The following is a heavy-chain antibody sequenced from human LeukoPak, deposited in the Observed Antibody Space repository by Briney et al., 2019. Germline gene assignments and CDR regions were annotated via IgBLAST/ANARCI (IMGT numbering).Heavy chain of an antibody. CDR1: GYTFTSYY. CDR2: INPSGGST. Sequence: ASVKVSCKASGYTFTSYYMHWVRQAPGQGLEWMGIINPSGGSTSYAQKFQGRVTMTEDTSTDTAYMELRSLRSEDTAVYYCATDRPSYYYDSSGYRGAFDYWGQGTLVTVSS. J-gene: IGHJ4*02. V-gene: IGHV1-46*01. D-gene: IGHD3-22*01. CDR3: ATDRPSYYYDSSGYRGAFDY.